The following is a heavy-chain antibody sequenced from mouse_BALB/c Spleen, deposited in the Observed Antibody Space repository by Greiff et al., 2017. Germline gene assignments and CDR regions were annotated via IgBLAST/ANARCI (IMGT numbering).Heavy chain of an antibody. D-gene: IGHD2-1*01. CDR1: GFTFSSFG. V-gene: IGHV5-17*02. Sequence: EVKLMESGGGLVQPGGSRKLSCAASGFTFSSFGMHWVRQAPEKGLEWVAYISSGSSTIYYADTVKGRFTISRDNPKNTLFLQMTSLRSEDTAMYYCARGAPYDYGNQNSYYAMDYWGQGTSVTVSS. J-gene: IGHJ4*01. CDR3: ARGAPYDYGNQNSYYAMDY. CDR2: ISSGSSTI.